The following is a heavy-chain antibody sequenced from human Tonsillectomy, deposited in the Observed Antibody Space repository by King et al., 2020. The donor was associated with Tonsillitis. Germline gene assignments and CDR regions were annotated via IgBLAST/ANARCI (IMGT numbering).Heavy chain of an antibody. CDR3: TPTIRYGMDV. CDR1: GFTFSGSA. J-gene: IGHJ6*02. CDR2: IRSKANSYAT. V-gene: IGHV3-73*01. Sequence: VQLVESGGGLVQPGGSLKLSCAASGFTFSGSAMHWVRQASGKGLEWVGRIRSKANSYATAYAASVKDRFTISRDDSKNTAYLQMNSLKTEDTAVYYCTPTIRYGMDVWGQGTTVTVSS.